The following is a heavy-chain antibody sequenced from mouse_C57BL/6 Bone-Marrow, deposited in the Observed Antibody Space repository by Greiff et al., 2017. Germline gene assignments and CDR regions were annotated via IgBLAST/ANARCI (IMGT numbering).Heavy chain of an antibody. V-gene: IGHV14-4*01. CDR1: GFNIKDDH. CDR3: TSTIWLAY. Sequence: SGAELVRPGASVKLSCTASGFNIKDDHMHWVKQRPEQGLEWIGWIDPENGDTEYASKFQGKATITADTSSNTAYLQLSSLTSEDTAVYYWTSTIWLAYGGQGTLVTVSA. D-gene: IGHD2-1*01. J-gene: IGHJ3*01. CDR2: IDPENGDT.